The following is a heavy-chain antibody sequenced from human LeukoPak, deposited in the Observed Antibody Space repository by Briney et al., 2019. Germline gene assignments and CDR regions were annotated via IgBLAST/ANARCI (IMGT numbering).Heavy chain of an antibody. V-gene: IGHV4-34*01. Sequence: SETLSLTCAVYGGSFSGYYWSWIRQPPGKGLERIGEINHSGSTNYNPSLKSRVTISVDTSKNQFSLKLSSVTAADTAVYYCARGPSDYYDSSGYRQDYWGQGTLVTVSS. CDR2: INHSGST. CDR3: ARGPSDYYDSSGYRQDY. CDR1: GGSFSGYY. J-gene: IGHJ4*02. D-gene: IGHD3-22*01.